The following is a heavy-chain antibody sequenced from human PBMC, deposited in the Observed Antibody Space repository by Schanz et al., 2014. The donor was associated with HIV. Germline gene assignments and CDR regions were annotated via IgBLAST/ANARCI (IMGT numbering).Heavy chain of an antibody. CDR3: AKIRRLLTRWDWFDP. CDR1: GFTFSRYW. J-gene: IGHJ5*02. Sequence: EVQLVESGGGLVQPGGSLRLSCAASGFTFSRYWMSWVRQAPGKGLEWVANIKQDGSEKHYVASVKGRFTISRDNAKNSLYLQMSSLRADDTAVYYCAKIRRLLTRWDWFDPWGQGTLVTVSS. D-gene: IGHD6-25*01. V-gene: IGHV3-7*01. CDR2: IKQDGSEK.